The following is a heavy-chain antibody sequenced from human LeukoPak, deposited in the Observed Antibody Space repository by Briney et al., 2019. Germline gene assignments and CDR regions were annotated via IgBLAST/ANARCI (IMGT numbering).Heavy chain of an antibody. V-gene: IGHV4-4*07. CDR3: ARDRSSGYYSDAFDI. J-gene: IGHJ3*02. CDR1: GGSISSYD. D-gene: IGHD3-22*01. Sequence: SETLSLTCTVSGGSISSYDWSWIRQPAGKGLEWIGSTYYTGSTHYNPSLKSRVTISVDTSKNQLSLKLTSVTAADMAVYYCARDRSSGYYSDAFDIWGQGTMVTVSS. CDR2: TYYTGST.